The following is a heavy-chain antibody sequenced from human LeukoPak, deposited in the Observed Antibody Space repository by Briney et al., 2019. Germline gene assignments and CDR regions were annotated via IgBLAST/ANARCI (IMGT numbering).Heavy chain of an antibody. CDR2: ISSSGSTI. D-gene: IGHD3-10*02. V-gene: IGHV3-48*03. CDR1: GFTFSSYE. CDR3: AELGITMIGGV. J-gene: IGHJ6*04. Sequence: GGSLTLSCAASGFTFSSYEMNWVRQAPGKGLEWVSYISSSGSTIYYADSVKGRFTISRDNAKNSLYLQMNSLRAEDTAVYCAELGITMIGGVWGKGTTVTISS.